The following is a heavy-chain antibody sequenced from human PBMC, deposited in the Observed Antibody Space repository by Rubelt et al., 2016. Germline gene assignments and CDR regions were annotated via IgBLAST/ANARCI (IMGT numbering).Heavy chain of an antibody. CDR2: ISAYNGNT. V-gene: IGHV1-18*01. CDR1: GYTFTSYG. J-gene: IGHJ4*02. Sequence: QVQLVQSGAEVKKPGASVKVSCKASGYTFTSYGISWVRQAPGQGLEWMGWISAYNGNTNYGQRLQCSVTMTTDTDTSTAYMVLRRLRCDDTGVYYGAREDRISRGPDYWGQGTLVTVSS. D-gene: IGHD2/OR15-2a*01. CDR3: AREDRISRGPDY.